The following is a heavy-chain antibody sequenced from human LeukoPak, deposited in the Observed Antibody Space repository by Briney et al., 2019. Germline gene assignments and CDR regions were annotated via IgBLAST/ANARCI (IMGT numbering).Heavy chain of an antibody. CDR2: ISTSGGSS. J-gene: IGHJ4*02. CDR1: GFTFSSYA. CDR3: AIMHPYYDGSGYWVQ. Sequence: AGGSLRLSCVASGFTFSSYAMSWVRQAPGKGLEWVSGISTSGGSSSYADSVKGRFTISRDNPRNTLYMQMNSLRAEDTALYYCAIMHPYYDGSGYWVQWGQGTLVTVSS. D-gene: IGHD3-22*01. V-gene: IGHV3-23*01.